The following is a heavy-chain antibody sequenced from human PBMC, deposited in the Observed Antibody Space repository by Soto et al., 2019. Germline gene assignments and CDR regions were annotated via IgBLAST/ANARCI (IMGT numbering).Heavy chain of an antibody. D-gene: IGHD2-15*01. CDR1: GYTFTSYG. CDR3: ARDRAVVAAKRRDAFDI. Sequence: EASVKVSCKASGYTFTSYGISWVRQAPGQWLEWMGWISAYNGNTNYAQKLQGRVTMTTDTSTSTAYMELRSLRSDDTAVYYCARDRAVVAAKRRDAFDIWGQGTMVTVS. CDR2: ISAYNGNT. V-gene: IGHV1-18*01. J-gene: IGHJ3*02.